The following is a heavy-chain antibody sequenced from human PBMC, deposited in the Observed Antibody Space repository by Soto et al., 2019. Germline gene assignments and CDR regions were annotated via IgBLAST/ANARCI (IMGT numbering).Heavy chain of an antibody. D-gene: IGHD3-22*01. CDR1: GYTFTGYY. CDR3: ARGNPYYYDSSGYSPFDY. Sequence: ASVKVSCKASGYTFTGYYMHWVRQAPGQGLEWMGWINPNSGGTNYAQKFQGWVTMTRDTSISTAYMELSRLRSDDTAVYYCARGNPYYYDSSGYSPFDYWGQGTLVTVSS. CDR2: INPNSGGT. V-gene: IGHV1-2*04. J-gene: IGHJ4*02.